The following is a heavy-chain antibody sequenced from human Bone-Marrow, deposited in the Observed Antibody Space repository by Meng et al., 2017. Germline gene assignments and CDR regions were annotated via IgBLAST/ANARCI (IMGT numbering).Heavy chain of an antibody. J-gene: IGHJ1*01. CDR1: GFTFSSYS. CDR2: ISSSSSYI. CDR3: ARDPELDYYGSGSYYKDGYFQH. V-gene: IGHV3-21*01. D-gene: IGHD3-10*01. Sequence: GGSLRLSCAASGFTFSSYSMNWVRQAPGKGLEWVSSISSSSSYIYYADSVKGRFTISRDNAKNSLYLQMNSLRAEDTAVYYCARDPELDYYGSGSYYKDGYFQHWGQGTLVTVSS.